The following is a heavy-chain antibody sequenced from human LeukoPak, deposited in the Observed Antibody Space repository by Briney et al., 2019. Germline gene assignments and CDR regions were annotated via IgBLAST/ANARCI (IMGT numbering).Heavy chain of an antibody. D-gene: IGHD6-19*01. CDR3: AKSPYSSGWLHYY. V-gene: IGHV3-21*01. CDR1: GFTFSSYS. CDR2: ISSSSSYI. Sequence: MSGGSLRLSCAASGFTFSSYSMNWVRQAPGKGLEWVSSISSSSSYIYYADSVKGRFTISRDNAKNSLYLQMNSLRAEDTAVYYCAKSPYSSGWLHYYWGQGTLVTVSS. J-gene: IGHJ4*02.